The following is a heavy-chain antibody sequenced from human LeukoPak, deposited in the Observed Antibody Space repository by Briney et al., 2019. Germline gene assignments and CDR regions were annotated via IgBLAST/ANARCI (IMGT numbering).Heavy chain of an antibody. J-gene: IGHJ3*02. D-gene: IGHD5-24*01. V-gene: IGHV4-38-2*02. Sequence: SETLSLACTVSGYSISSGYFWGWIRQPPGKGLEWIGNIYHSGSTYYNPSLKSRVTISVDKSKNQFSLKLSSVTAADTAVYYCARVRGLRRAFDIWGQGTMVTVSS. CDR1: GYSISSGYF. CDR2: IYHSGST. CDR3: ARVRGLRRAFDI.